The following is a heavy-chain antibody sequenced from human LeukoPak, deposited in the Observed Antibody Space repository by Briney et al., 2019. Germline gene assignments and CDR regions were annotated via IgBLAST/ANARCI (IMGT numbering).Heavy chain of an antibody. Sequence: ASVKVSCKASGYTFTSYGISWVRQAPGQGPEWMGWISGYNGNTKYAQKVQSRVTMTTDTPTSTAYMELRGLTSDDTAVYYCARDGRAGDHWFDPWGRGTLVTVSS. CDR2: ISGYNGNT. J-gene: IGHJ5*02. D-gene: IGHD7-27*01. CDR3: ARDGRAGDHWFDP. V-gene: IGHV1-18*01. CDR1: GYTFTSYG.